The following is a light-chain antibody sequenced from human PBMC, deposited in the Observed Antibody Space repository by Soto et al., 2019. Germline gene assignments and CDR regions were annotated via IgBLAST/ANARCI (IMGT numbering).Light chain of an antibody. Sequence: QSALTQPPSASGSPVQSVTISCTGTSSDVGGYNFVSWYQHHPGKAPKLMIYEVSKRPSGVPDRCSGSKSANTASLTVSGLQAEDEADYYCSAYAGSNSFVVFGGGTKLTVL. CDR3: SAYAGSNSFVV. V-gene: IGLV2-8*01. J-gene: IGLJ3*02. CDR1: SSDVGGYNF. CDR2: EVS.